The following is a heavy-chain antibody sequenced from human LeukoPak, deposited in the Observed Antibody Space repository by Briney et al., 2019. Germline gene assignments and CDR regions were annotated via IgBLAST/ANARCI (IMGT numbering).Heavy chain of an antibody. D-gene: IGHD6-13*01. CDR1: GFTFSSYG. Sequence: GGSLRLSCAASGFTFSSYGMHWIRQAPGKGLDWVAFIRYDGSNKYYADSVKGRFTISRDNSKNTLYLQMNSLRAEDTAVYYCAKDTSRGAAAGFWGQGTLVTVSS. CDR2: IRYDGSNK. V-gene: IGHV3-30*02. CDR3: AKDTSRGAAAGF. J-gene: IGHJ4*02.